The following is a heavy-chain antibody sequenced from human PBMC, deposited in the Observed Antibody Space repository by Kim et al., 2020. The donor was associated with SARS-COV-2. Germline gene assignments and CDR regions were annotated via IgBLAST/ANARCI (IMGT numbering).Heavy chain of an antibody. CDR1: GGSFSGYY. J-gene: IGHJ3*02. Sequence: SETLSLTCAVYGGSFSGYYWSWIRQPPGKGLEWIGESNHSGSTNYNPSLKSRVTISEDTSKNQFSLNLSSVTAADTAVYYCASQVYSYGSHAFDTWGQGTMVTVSS. D-gene: IGHD5-18*01. V-gene: IGHV4-34*01. CDR2: SNHSGST. CDR3: ASQVYSYGSHAFDT.